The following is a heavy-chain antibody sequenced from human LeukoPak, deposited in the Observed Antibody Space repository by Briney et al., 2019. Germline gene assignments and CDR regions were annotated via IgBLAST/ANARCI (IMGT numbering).Heavy chain of an antibody. CDR2: INPNSGGT. CDR1: GYTFTGYY. CDR3: ARIRAAGSGMDV. V-gene: IGHV1-2*02. D-gene: IGHD6-13*01. Sequence: ASVKVSCKASGYTFTGYYMHWVRQAPGQGLEWMGWINPNSGGTNYAQNFQGRVTMTRDTSISTAYMELSSLRSDDTAVYYCARIRAAGSGMDVWGQGTAVTVSS. J-gene: IGHJ6*02.